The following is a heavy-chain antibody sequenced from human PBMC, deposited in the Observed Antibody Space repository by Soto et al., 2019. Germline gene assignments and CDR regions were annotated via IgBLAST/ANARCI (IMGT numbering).Heavy chain of an antibody. CDR3: ARDWRWFGESYYDGMDV. V-gene: IGHV4-34*01. J-gene: IGHJ6*02. Sequence: SETLSLTCAVYGGSFSGYYWSWIRQPPGKGLEWIGEINHSGSTNYNPSLKSRVTISVDTSKNQFSLKLSSVTAADTAVYYCARDWRWFGESYYDGMDVWGQGTTVT. CDR2: INHSGST. CDR1: GGSFSGYY. D-gene: IGHD3-10*01.